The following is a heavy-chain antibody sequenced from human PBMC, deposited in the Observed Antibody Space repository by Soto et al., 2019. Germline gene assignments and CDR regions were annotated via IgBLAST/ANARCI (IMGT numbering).Heavy chain of an antibody. CDR3: AKDRGALRWSEEHYYFDY. J-gene: IGHJ4*02. D-gene: IGHD4-17*01. CDR1: GFTFSSYG. Sequence: GGSLRLSCAASGFTFSSYGMHWVRQAPGKGLEWVAVILYDGSKKYYADSMKGRFTISRDNSKNTLYLQMNSLRAEDTALYYCAKDRGALRWSEEHYYFDYWGQGTLVTVSS. CDR2: ILYDGSKK. V-gene: IGHV3-30*18.